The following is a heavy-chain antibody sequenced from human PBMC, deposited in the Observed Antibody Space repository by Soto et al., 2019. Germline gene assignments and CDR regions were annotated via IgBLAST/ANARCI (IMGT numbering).Heavy chain of an antibody. V-gene: IGHV4-61*01. J-gene: IGHJ6*02. Sequence: QVQLQESGPGLVKPSETLSLTCTVSGDSVSSGSYYWTWIRQPPGKGLEWIGYLYYTGTTNYNPSLKSRVTMSLDTSSNQFSLTLSSVTAADTAVYFCARTFCSTTSCQAHGMDVWGQGTSVTVSS. CDR3: ARTFCSTTSCQAHGMDV. D-gene: IGHD2-2*01. CDR1: GDSVSSGSYY. CDR2: LYYTGTT.